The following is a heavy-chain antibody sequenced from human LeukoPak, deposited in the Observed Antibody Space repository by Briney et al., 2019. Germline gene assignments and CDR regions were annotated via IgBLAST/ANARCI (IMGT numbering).Heavy chain of an antibody. CDR2: IYYSGST. CDR3: ARQGPLTTAVTTRTNPFDY. V-gene: IGHV4-59*08. Sequence: SETLSLTCTVSTGSISSYYWNWIRQPPGKGLEWIGYIYYSGSTNYNPSLKSRVTISVDTSKNQFSLKLNSVTAADTAVYYCARQGPLTTAVTTRTNPFDYWGLGTLVTVSS. CDR1: TGSISSYY. J-gene: IGHJ4*02. D-gene: IGHD4-11*01.